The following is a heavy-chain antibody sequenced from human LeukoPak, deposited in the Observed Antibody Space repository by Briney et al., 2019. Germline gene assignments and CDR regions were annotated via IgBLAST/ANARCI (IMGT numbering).Heavy chain of an antibody. CDR1: GYTFSSYY. CDR3: ARGPYDFWSGYPRDYFVY. V-gene: IGHV1-46*01. Sequence: ASVKVSCKASGYTFSSYYMHWVRQAPGQGLEWMGIINPSGGSTTYAQKFQGRVTMTRDTSTSTVYMDLSSLRSEDTAVYYCARGPYDFWSGYPRDYFVYWGQGTLVTVSS. J-gene: IGHJ4*02. D-gene: IGHD3-3*01. CDR2: INPSGGST.